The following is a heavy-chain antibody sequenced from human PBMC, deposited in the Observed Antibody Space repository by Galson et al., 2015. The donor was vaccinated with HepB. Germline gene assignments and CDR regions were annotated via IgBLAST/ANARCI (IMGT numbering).Heavy chain of an antibody. J-gene: IGHJ6*02. CDR3: ARGTGDYYDSSGVGMDV. D-gene: IGHD3-22*01. Sequence: QSGAEVKKPGESLRISCKGSGYSFTSYWISWVRQMPGKGLEWMGRIDPSDSYTNYSPSFQGHVTISADKSISTAYLQWSSLKASDTAMYYCARGTGDYYDSSGVGMDVWGQGTTVTVSS. CDR2: IDPSDSYT. CDR1: GYSFTSYW. V-gene: IGHV5-10-1*01.